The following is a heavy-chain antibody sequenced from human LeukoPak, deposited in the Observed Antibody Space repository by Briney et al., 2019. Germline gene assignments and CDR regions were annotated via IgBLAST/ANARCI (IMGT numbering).Heavy chain of an antibody. V-gene: IGHV1-8*03. CDR2: MNPNSGNT. J-gene: IGHJ4*02. Sequence: GASVKVSCKASGYTFRSFGISWVRQAPGQGLEWMGWMNPNSGNTGYAQKFQGRVTITRNTSISTAYMELSSLRSEDTAVYYCAREISSSWEYYFDYWGQGTLVTVSS. CDR3: AREISSSWEYYFDY. CDR1: GYTFRSFG. D-gene: IGHD6-13*01.